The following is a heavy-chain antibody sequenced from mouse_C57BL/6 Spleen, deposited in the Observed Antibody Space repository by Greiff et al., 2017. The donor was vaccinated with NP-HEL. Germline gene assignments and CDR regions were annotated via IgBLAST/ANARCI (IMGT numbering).Heavy chain of an antibody. Sequence: VQLQQSGPELVKPGASVKISCKASGYAFSSSWMNWVKQRPGKGLEWIGRIYPGDGDTNYNGKFKGKATMTADKSSSTTYMQLSSLTYEDSAVYSCARDGTGTLWFFAYLGQGTLVTVSA. V-gene: IGHV1-82*01. CDR3: ARDGTGTLWFFAY. CDR1: GYAFSSSW. J-gene: IGHJ3*01. CDR2: IYPGDGDT. D-gene: IGHD4-1*01.